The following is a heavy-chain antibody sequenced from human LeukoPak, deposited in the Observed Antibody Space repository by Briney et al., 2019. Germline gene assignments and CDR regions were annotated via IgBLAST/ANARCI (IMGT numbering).Heavy chain of an antibody. Sequence: GGSLRLSCAASGFTVSSNYMSWVRQAPGKGLEWVSVIYSGGSTYYADSVKGRFTISRDNSKNTLYLQMNSLRAEDTAVYYCARAGCYYDSSGYYYVDYWGQGTLVTVSS. CDR2: IYSGGST. J-gene: IGHJ4*02. D-gene: IGHD3-22*01. CDR1: GFTVSSNY. V-gene: IGHV3-53*01. CDR3: ARAGCYYDSSGYYYVDY.